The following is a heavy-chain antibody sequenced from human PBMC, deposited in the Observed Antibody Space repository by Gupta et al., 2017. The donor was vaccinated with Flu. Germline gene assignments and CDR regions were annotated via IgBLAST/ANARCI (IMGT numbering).Heavy chain of an antibody. D-gene: IGHD3-9*01. CDR3: SKWCSLRYFDMG. V-gene: IGHV3-49*02. J-gene: IGHJ4*02. Sequence: RQAPGNGLECVMFIRSRAYGETTEYAASVRDRFISSRDDSKSVAYLQMNSLTVEDTAVYYWSKWCSLRYFDMGWGQGTRVTVSS. CDR2: IRSRAYGETT.